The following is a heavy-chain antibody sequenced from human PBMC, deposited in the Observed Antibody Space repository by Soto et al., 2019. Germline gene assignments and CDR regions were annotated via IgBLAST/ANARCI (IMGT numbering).Heavy chain of an antibody. CDR2: IRPDGSEK. Sequence: EVQVVESGGGLVQPGGSLRVSCVGSGFTFRSYWMSWVRQAPGKGLEWVANIRPDGSEKYYVDSVMGRFTISRDNAKNSLYLQMSSLRAEDTAVYYCAREEGATVANNWFDSWGQGALVTVSS. J-gene: IGHJ5*01. V-gene: IGHV3-7*03. CDR1: GFTFRSYW. D-gene: IGHD4-17*01. CDR3: AREEGATVANNWFDS.